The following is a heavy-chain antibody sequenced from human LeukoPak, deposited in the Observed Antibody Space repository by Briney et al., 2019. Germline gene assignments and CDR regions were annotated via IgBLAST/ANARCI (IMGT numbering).Heavy chain of an antibody. CDR3: AGLIGYCSGGSCPLGPYYFDY. D-gene: IGHD2-15*01. CDR1: GSSFTRYW. V-gene: IGHV5-51*01. J-gene: IGHJ4*02. CDR2: IYPGDSDT. Sequence: RGESLQISCQGSGSSFTRYWIGRVRQLPGKGLGWMGIIYPGDSDTRYSPSFQGQVTISADKSLSTAYLQWSSLKASDTAMYYCAGLIGYCSGGSCPLGPYYFDYWGQGTLVTVSS.